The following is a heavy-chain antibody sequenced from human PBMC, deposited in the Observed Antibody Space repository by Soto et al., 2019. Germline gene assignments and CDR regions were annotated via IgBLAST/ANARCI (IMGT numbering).Heavy chain of an antibody. CDR1: GFSFSSYG. J-gene: IGHJ6*02. Sequence: QVQLVESGGGVVQPGRSLTLSCAASGFSFSSYGMHWVRQAPGKGLEWVAVIWYDGSNKYYADSVKGRFTISRDNYKNTLYMQMNCLRAEDTAVYYCARDECSGGSCCMDVWGQGTTVSVSS. CDR2: IWYDGSNK. CDR3: ARDECSGGSCCMDV. D-gene: IGHD2-15*01. V-gene: IGHV3-33*01.